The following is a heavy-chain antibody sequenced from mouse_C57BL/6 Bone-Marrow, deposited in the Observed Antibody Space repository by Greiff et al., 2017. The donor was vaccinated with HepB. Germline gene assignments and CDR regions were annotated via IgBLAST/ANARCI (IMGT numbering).Heavy chain of an antibody. CDR3: ARSAYYGSSYAWFAY. V-gene: IGHV5-4*01. CDR2: ISDGGSYT. CDR1: GFTFSSYA. Sequence: EVQLQESGGGLVKPGGSLKLSCAASGFTFSSYAMSWVRQTPEKRLEWVATISDGGSYTYYPDNVKGRFTISRDNAKNNLYLQMSHLKSEDTAMYYCARSAYYGSSYAWFAYWGQGTLVTVSA. J-gene: IGHJ3*01. D-gene: IGHD1-1*01.